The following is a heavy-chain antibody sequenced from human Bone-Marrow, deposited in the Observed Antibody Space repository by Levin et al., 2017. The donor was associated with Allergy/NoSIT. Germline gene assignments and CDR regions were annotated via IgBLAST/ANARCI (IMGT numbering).Heavy chain of an antibody. J-gene: IGHJ6*02. Sequence: GGSLRLSCAAFELTFSSYWMSWVRQAPGKGLEWVATINQDGSEIYYVDSVKGRFTISRDNAKNSLYLQMNSLRAEDTAVYYCARDFGDSSYYYYGVDVWGQGTTVTVSS. CDR2: INQDGSEI. CDR1: ELTFSSYW. V-gene: IGHV3-7*01. D-gene: IGHD4-17*01. CDR3: ARDFGDSSYYYYGVDV.